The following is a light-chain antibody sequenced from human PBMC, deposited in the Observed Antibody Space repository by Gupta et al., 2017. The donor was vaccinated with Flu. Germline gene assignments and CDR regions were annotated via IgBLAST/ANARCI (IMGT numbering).Light chain of an antibody. J-gene: IGLJ3*02. CDR2: LNS. V-gene: IGLV1-44*01. Sequence: RFTISCSGSSSNIGINAVNWYQQRPGMAPKLLIYLNSKRPSGVPDRFSGSKSGTAASLAVGGLQSEDEADYYCAAWDDSLNGPVFGGGDKLTVL. CDR3: AAWDDSLNGPV. CDR1: SSNIGINA.